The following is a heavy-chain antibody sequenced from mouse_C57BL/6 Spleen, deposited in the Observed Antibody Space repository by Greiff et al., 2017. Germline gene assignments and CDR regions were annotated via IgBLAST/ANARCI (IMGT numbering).Heavy chain of an antibody. J-gene: IGHJ4*01. CDR1: GFTFSDYY. CDR2: ISNGGGST. CDR3: ARYYCYAMDY. Sequence: EVKLVESGGGLVQPGGSLKLSCAASGFTFSDYYMYWVRQTPEKRLEWVAYISNGGGSTYYPDTVKGRFTISRDNAKNTLYLQMSRLKSEDTAMYYCARYYCYAMDYWGQGTLVTVSS. V-gene: IGHV5-12*01.